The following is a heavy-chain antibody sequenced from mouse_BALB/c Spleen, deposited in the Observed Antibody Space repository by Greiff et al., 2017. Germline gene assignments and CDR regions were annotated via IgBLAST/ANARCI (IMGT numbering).Heavy chain of an antibody. CDR2: ISYDGSN. J-gene: IGHJ1*01. Sequence: EVKLQESGPGLVKPSQSLSLTCSVTGYSITSGYYWNWIRQFPGNKLEWMGYISYDGSNNYNPSLKNRISITRDTSKNQFFLKLNSVTTEDTATYYCARVHYYGYWYFDVWGAGTTVTVSS. V-gene: IGHV3-6*02. CDR3: ARVHYYGYWYFDV. CDR1: GYSITSGYY. D-gene: IGHD1-2*01.